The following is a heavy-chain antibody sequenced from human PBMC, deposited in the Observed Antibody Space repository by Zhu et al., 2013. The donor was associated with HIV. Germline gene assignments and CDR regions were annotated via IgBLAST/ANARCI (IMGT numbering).Heavy chain of an antibody. V-gene: IGHV1-46*01. CDR3: AIITVVRGVIISRDY. CDR1: GYTFTDYY. CDR2: INPSGDTT. D-gene: IGHD3-10*01. Sequence: QVQVVQSGAEVKRPGASVKISCKASGYTFTDYYMQWVRQAPGQGLEWMGIINPSGDTTSYAQKFQGRVTMTRDTSTSTVYMELSSLRYEDTAVYYCAIITVVRGVIISRDYWGQGTLVTVSS. J-gene: IGHJ4*02.